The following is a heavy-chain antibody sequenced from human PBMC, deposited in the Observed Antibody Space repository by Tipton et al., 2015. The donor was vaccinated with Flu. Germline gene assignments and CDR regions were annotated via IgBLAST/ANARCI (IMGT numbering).Heavy chain of an antibody. Sequence: TLSLTCTVSGGSISSSSYYWGWIRQPPGKGLEWIGSIYYSGSTYYNPSLKSRVTISVDTSKNQFSLKLSSVTAADTAVYYCARTFAEYCSGSSCYSSYYYYGMDVWGQGTTVTVSS. CDR2: IYYSGST. D-gene: IGHD2-15*01. CDR3: ARTFAEYCSGSSCYSSYYYYGMDV. V-gene: IGHV4-39*07. J-gene: IGHJ6*02. CDR1: GGSISSSSYY.